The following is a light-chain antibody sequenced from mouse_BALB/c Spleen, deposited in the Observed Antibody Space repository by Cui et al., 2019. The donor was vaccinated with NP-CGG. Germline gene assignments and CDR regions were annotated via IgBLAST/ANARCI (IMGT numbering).Light chain of an antibody. V-gene: IGLV1*01. CDR1: TGAVTTSNY. CDR2: GTN. CDR3: ALWYSNHWV. J-gene: IGLJ1*01. Sequence: QAVVTQESALTTSPGETVTVTCRSSTGAVTTSNYANGVQEKPDHLFTGLIGGTNNRAPGVPARFSGSLMGDKAALTITGAQTEDEAIYFCALWYSNHWVFGGGTKLTVL.